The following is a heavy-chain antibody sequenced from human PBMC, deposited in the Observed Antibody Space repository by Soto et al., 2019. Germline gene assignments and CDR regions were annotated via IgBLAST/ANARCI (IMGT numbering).Heavy chain of an antibody. V-gene: IGHV3-30*03. CDR2: ISYDGSNK. CDR3: STGAAAGVYVFDI. D-gene: IGHD6-13*01. Sequence: PGGSLRLSCAASGFTFSSYGMHWVRQAPGKGLEWVAVISYDGSNKYYADSVKGRFTISGDNSKNTLYLQMNSLRAEDTAVYYCSTGAAAGVYVFDIWGQGTMVTVSS. J-gene: IGHJ3*02. CDR1: GFTFSSYG.